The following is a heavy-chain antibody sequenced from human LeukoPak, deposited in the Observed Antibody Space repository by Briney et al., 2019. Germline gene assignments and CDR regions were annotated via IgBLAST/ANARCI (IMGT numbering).Heavy chain of an antibody. CDR3: ARDPRGVVVVAATRDWYFDL. D-gene: IGHD2-15*01. J-gene: IGHJ2*01. CDR2: INPNSGGT. Sequence: ASVKVSCKASGYTFTSYGISWVRQAPGQGLEWMGWINPNSGGTNYAQKFQGRVTMTRDTSISTAYMELSRLRSDDTAVYYCARDPRGVVVVAATRDWYFDLWGRGTLVTVSS. V-gene: IGHV1-2*02. CDR1: GYTFTSYG.